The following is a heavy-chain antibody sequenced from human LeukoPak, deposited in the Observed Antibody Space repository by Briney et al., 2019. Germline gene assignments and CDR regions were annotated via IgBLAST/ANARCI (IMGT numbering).Heavy chain of an antibody. CDR2: VEHDGSKK. Sequence: GGSLRLSWVTSGFTFDTHGMHWVRQAPGKGLEWVAFVEHDGSKKYLESVKGRFTISRDNSKNTLYLQMNSLRAEDTAVYYCAKDLLRMVVPAAWGQGTLVTVSS. CDR1: GFTFDTHG. D-gene: IGHD2-2*01. V-gene: IGHV3-30*02. J-gene: IGHJ4*02. CDR3: AKDLLRMVVPAA.